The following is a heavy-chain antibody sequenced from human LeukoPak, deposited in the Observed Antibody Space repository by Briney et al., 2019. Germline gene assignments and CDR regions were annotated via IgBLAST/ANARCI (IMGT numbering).Heavy chain of an antibody. CDR2: INSDGSST. Sequence: GGSLRLSCAASGFTFSSYWMHWVRQAPGKGLVWVSRINSDGSSTSYADSVKARFTISRDNSQNTVSLQLNNLRIEDTALYYCAKTSLSDPSGHYYYMDVWGKGTTVTVSS. J-gene: IGHJ6*03. CDR3: AKTSLSDPSGHYYYMDV. V-gene: IGHV3-74*01. D-gene: IGHD3-3*01. CDR1: GFTFSSYW.